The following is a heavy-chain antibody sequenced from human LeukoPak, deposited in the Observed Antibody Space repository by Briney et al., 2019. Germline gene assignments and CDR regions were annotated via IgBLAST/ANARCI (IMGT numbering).Heavy chain of an antibody. CDR1: GYTFTGYY. CDR3: ARDGHGDYGSGWFDP. V-gene: IGHV1-2*02. J-gene: IGHJ5*02. D-gene: IGHD4-17*01. Sequence: ASVKVSCKASGYTFTGYYMHWVRQAPGQGLEWMGWINPNSGGTNYAQKFQGRVTMTRDTSISTAYMELSRLRSDDTAVYYCARDGHGDYGSGWFDPWGQGTLVSVSS. CDR2: INPNSGGT.